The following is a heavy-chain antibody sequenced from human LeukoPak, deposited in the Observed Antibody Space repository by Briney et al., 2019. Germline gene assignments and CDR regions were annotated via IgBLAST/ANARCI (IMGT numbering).Heavy chain of an antibody. CDR3: ARGGGCTTTSCDFDY. CDR2: MSYIGTT. Sequence: SSQTLSLTCTLSGVSISSYYWSWIRQPPRKGLDWIWYMSYIGTTSYNPSLKSRVTTSVDTSKNQFSLQLSSLTAADTAVYYCARGGGCTTTSCDFDYWGQGTLVTVSS. V-gene: IGHV4-59*01. J-gene: IGHJ4*02. D-gene: IGHD2-2*01. CDR1: GVSISSYY.